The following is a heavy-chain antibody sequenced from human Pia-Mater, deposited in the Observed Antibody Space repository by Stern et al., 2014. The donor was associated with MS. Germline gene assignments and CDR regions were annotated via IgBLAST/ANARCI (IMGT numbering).Heavy chain of an antibody. J-gene: IGHJ4*02. D-gene: IGHD5-18*01. V-gene: IGHV4-39*01. CDR3: DGYASWVDY. Sequence: QVQLQESGPGLVKPSETLSLTCTVSGGSISSSSYYWGWIRQPPGKGLEWIGSIYYSGSTYSNPSLKSRVTISVDTSKHQFSLQLSSVTAADTAVYYCDGYASWVDYWGQGTLVTVSS. CDR1: GGSISSSSYY. CDR2: IYYSGST.